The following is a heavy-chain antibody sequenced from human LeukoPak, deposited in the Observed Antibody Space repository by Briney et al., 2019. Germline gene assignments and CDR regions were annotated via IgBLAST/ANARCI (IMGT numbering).Heavy chain of an antibody. V-gene: IGHV1-69*13. CDR1: GGTFSSYA. Sequence: SVKVSCKASGGTFSSYAISWVRQAPGQGLEWMGGIIPIFGTANYAQKFQGRVTITVDESTSTAYMELSSLRSEDTAVYYCARARSAFSDLFPFDYWGQGTLVTVSS. CDR3: ARARSAFSDLFPFDY. J-gene: IGHJ4*02. CDR2: IIPIFGTA. D-gene: IGHD3-16*01.